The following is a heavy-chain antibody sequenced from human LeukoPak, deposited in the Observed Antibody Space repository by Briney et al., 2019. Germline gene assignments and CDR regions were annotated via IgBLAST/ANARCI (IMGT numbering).Heavy chain of an antibody. CDR1: GFTFSSYE. CDR2: ISSSGSTI. V-gene: IGHV3-48*03. Sequence: PGGSLRLSCAASGFTFSSYEMNWVRQAPGKGLEWVSYISSSGSTIYYADSVKGRFTISRDNSKNTVYLRMTSLRGEDTAVYYCARIGDQDDWEVPFDYWGQGTLVAVSS. J-gene: IGHJ4*02. D-gene: IGHD3-9*01. CDR3: ARIGDQDDWEVPFDY.